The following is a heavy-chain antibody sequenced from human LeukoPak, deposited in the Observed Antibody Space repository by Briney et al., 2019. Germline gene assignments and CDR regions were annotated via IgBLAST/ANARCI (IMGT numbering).Heavy chain of an antibody. V-gene: IGHV4-38-2*02. D-gene: IGHD2-2*01. CDR3: ASTGGHCSSTSCLNWFDP. J-gene: IGHJ5*02. Sequence: SETLSLTCTVSGYSISSGYYWGWIRQPPGKGLEWIGSIYHSGSTYYNPSLKSRVTISVDTSKNQFSLKLSSVTAADTAVYYCASTGGHCSSTSCLNWFDPWGQGTLVTVSS. CDR2: IYHSGST. CDR1: GYSISSGYY.